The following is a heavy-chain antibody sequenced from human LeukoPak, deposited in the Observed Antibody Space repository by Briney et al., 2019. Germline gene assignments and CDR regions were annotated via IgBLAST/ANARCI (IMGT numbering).Heavy chain of an antibody. CDR3: AKDRTYHGYGDYASFDY. CDR1: GFTFSSYA. V-gene: IGHV3-23*01. J-gene: IGHJ4*02. Sequence: PGGSLRLSCAASGFTFSSYAMSWVRQAPGKGLEWVSVLSGSGGSTYYADSVKGRFTMSRDNSKNTLYLQMNSLRAEDTAVYYCAKDRTYHGYGDYASFDYWGQGTLVTVSS. CDR2: LSGSGGST. D-gene: IGHD4-17*01.